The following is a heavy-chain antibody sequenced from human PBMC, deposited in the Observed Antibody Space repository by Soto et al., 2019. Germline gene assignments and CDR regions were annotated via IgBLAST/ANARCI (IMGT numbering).Heavy chain of an antibody. CDR2: IIPIFGRA. CDR1: GGTFSSYA. J-gene: IGHJ6*02. V-gene: IGHV1-69*13. CDR3: AREGIAAAGSNYYGMDV. Sequence: ASVKVSCKASGGTFSSYAISWVRQAPGQGLEWMGWIIPIFGRANYAQKFQGRVTMTADASISTAYMELSRLRSDDTAVYYCAREGIAAAGSNYYGMDVWGQGTTVTVSS. D-gene: IGHD6-13*01.